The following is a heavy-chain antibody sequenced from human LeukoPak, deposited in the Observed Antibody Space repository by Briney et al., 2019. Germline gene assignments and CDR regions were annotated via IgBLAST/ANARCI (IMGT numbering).Heavy chain of an antibody. D-gene: IGHD3-22*01. J-gene: IGHJ4*02. CDR2: ISSSSSYI. CDR3: ARDRPYYYDSSGYLIDY. V-gene: IGHV3-21*01. Sequence: GGSLRLSCAASGVTLSINYMSWVRQAPGRGLEWVSSISSSSSYIYYADSVKGRFTISRDNAKNSLYLQMNSLRAEDTAVYYCARDRPYYYDSSGYLIDYGGRGPLVTVSA. CDR1: GVTLSINY.